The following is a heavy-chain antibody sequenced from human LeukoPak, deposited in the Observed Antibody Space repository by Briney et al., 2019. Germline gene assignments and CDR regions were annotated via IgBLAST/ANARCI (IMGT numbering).Heavy chain of an antibody. CDR2: ISYDGSTE. Sequence: PGGSLRLSCAASGFTFSGYAMHWVRQAPGKGLEWVAVISYDGSTEHYADSVKGRFTISRDNSKNTLYLQMNSLRAEDTAVYYCARSGFLRFDYWGQGTLVTVSS. CDR1: GFTFSGYA. CDR3: ARSGFLRFDY. J-gene: IGHJ4*02. V-gene: IGHV3-30-3*01. D-gene: IGHD3-10*01.